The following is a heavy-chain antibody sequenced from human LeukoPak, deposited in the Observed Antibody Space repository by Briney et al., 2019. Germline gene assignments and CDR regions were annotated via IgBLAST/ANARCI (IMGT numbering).Heavy chain of an antibody. D-gene: IGHD2-15*01. J-gene: IGHJ4*02. CDR2: IIPIFGTA. CDR1: GYTFTSYG. Sequence: SVKVSCKASGYTFTSYGISWVRQAPGQGLEWMGGIIPIFGTANYAQKFQGRVTITADKSTSTAYMELSSLRSEDTAVYYCATAPQGYCSGGSCSYFDYWGQGTLVTVSS. V-gene: IGHV1-69*06. CDR3: ATAPQGYCSGGSCSYFDY.